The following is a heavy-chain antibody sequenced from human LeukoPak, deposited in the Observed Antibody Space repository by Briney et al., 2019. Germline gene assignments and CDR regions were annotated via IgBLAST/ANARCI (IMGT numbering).Heavy chain of an antibody. Sequence: GASVKVSCKASGYTFTSYGISWVRQAPGQGLEWMGGIIPVFGTANYAQKFQGRVTITADESTSTAYMELSSLRSEDTAVYYCARGLPARVGAADYFDYWGQGTLVTVSS. CDR3: ARGLPARVGAADYFDY. D-gene: IGHD1-26*01. J-gene: IGHJ4*02. V-gene: IGHV1-69*13. CDR2: IIPVFGTA. CDR1: GYTFTSYG.